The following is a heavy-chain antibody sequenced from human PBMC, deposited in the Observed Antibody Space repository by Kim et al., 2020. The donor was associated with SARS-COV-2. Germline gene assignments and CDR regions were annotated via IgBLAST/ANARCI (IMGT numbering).Heavy chain of an antibody. V-gene: IGHV3-33*01. D-gene: IGHD6-13*01. Sequence: SNKYYADSVKGRFTIARDNSKNTLYLQMNSLRAEDTAVYYCARAAAGYYWGQGTLVTVSS. CDR3: ARAAAGYY. CDR2: SNK. J-gene: IGHJ4*02.